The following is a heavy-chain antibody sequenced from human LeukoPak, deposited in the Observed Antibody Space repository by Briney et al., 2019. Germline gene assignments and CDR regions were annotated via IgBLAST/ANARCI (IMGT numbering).Heavy chain of an antibody. Sequence: SVKVSCKASGGTFSSYAISWVRQAPGQGLEWMGGIIPIFGTANYAQKFQGRVTITADESTSTAYMELSSLRSEDTAVYYCAKDQFSGNGVWDAFDIWGQGTMVTVTS. CDR1: GGTFSSYA. J-gene: IGHJ3*02. D-gene: IGHD2-8*01. CDR3: AKDQFSGNGVWDAFDI. CDR2: IIPIFGTA. V-gene: IGHV1-69*01.